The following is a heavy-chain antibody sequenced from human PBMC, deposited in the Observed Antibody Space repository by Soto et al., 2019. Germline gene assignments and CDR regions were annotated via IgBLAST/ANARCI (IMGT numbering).Heavy chain of an antibody. CDR2: ISNDGSSK. CDR1: GFTFSIYG. D-gene: IGHD3-10*01. CDR3: ARGIMAV. Sequence: GGSLRLSCAASGFTFSIYGMHWVRQVPGKGLEWVAGISNDGSSKDYADSVKGRFTISRDNSKNTLYLQMNSLRAEYTAVYYYARGIMAVWRKGTTVT. V-gene: IGHV3-30*03. J-gene: IGHJ6*03.